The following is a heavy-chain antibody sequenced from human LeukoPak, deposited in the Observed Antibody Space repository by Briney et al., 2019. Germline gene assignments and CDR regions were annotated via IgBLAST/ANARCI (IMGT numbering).Heavy chain of an antibody. CDR3: ARDHGTGTNYYFDY. CDR1: GGSVSGYY. D-gene: IGHD1-7*01. Sequence: PSETLSLSCTVSGGSVSGYYWSWIRQPAGKGLEWIGRIYTSGSTNYNPSLKSRVTISVDKSKNQFSLKLSSVTAADTAVYYCARDHGTGTNYYFDYWGQGTLVTVSS. V-gene: IGHV4-4*07. CDR2: IYTSGST. J-gene: IGHJ4*02.